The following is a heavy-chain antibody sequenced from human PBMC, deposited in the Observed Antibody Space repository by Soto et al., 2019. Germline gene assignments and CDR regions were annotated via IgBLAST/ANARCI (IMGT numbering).Heavy chain of an antibody. J-gene: IGHJ5*02. CDR3: GRQYCTASTCDGWFDP. V-gene: IGHV5-10-1*01. CDR2: VDPRDSYT. Sequence: LGESLKISCKGSGYTFTTFWISWVRQMPGKGLEWMGTVDPRDSYTNYSPSFQGHVSISADKSISTAYLQWSSLEASDTAIYYCGRQYCTASTCDGWFDPWGQGTLVTV. CDR1: GYTFTTFW. D-gene: IGHD2-8*02.